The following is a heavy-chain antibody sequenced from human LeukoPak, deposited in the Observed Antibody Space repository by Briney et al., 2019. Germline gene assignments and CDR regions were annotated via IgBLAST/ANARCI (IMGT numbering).Heavy chain of an antibody. Sequence: ASVKVPCKASGYTFTGYYMHWVRQAPGQGLEWLGWINPNSGGTNYAQKFQGRVTMTRDTSISTAYMELSRLRSDDTAVYYCARYKRQWLVGFDYWGQGTLVTVSS. CDR3: ARYKRQWLVGFDY. CDR2: INPNSGGT. V-gene: IGHV1-2*02. J-gene: IGHJ4*02. CDR1: GYTFTGYY. D-gene: IGHD6-19*01.